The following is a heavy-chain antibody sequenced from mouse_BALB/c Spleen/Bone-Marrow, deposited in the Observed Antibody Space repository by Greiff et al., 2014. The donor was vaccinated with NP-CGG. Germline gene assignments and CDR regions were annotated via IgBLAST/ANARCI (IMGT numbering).Heavy chain of an antibody. CDR2: IYPGSGST. CDR1: GHTFTNYW. D-gene: IGHD6-1*01. J-gene: IGHJ4*01. CDR3: TRDKASPYYAMDY. Sequence: LQQSGSELVRPGGSVKLTCKASGHTFTNYWMHWVKQRPGQGLEWIGNIYPGSGSTNYDEKFKGKATLTVDTSSTTAYMQLSHLTTQDSEVYDCTRDKASPYYAMDYWGQGTSVTVSA. V-gene: IGHV1S22*01.